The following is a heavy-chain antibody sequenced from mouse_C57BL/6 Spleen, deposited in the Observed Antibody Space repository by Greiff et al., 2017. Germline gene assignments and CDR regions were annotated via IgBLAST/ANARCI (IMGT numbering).Heavy chain of an antibody. CDR1: GYTFTSYW. D-gene: IGHD2-4*01. V-gene: IGHV1-52*01. Sequence: QVQLQQPGAELVRPGSSVKLSCKASGYTFTSYWMHWVKQRPIQGLEWIGNIDPSDSETHYNQKFKDKATLTVDKSSSTAYMQLSSLTSEDSAVYYCARSPLGYEYAQRYFDVWGTGTTVTVSS. CDR2: IDPSDSET. J-gene: IGHJ1*03. CDR3: ARSPLGYEYAQRYFDV.